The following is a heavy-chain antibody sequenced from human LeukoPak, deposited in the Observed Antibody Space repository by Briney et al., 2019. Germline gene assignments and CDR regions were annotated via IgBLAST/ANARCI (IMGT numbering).Heavy chain of an antibody. D-gene: IGHD5-24*01. CDR1: GFSLTTSGVG. CDR3: AHRRSDMATVSFDS. V-gene: IGHV2-5*01. J-gene: IGHJ4*02. CDR2: INGIDEK. Sequence: KESGPTLVKPTQTLTLTCTFSGFSLTTSGVGVGWIRQPPGKALEWLAFINGIDEKRYTPSLKSRLTITKDTSKNQVVLTMTVVDPVDTATYYCAHRRSDMATVSFDSWGQGTLVTVSS.